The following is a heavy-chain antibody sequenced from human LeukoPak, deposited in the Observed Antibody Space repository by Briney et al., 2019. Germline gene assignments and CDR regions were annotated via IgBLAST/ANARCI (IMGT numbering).Heavy chain of an antibody. J-gene: IGHJ4*02. D-gene: IGHD6-19*01. V-gene: IGHV4-34*01. Sequence: PSETLSLTCAVYGGSFSGYHWSWIRQPPGKGLEWIGEINHSGSTNYNPSLKSRVTISVDTSKNQFSLKLSSVTAADTAVYYCARLRQVIAVAGRFDYWGQGTLVTVSS. CDR3: ARLRQVIAVAGRFDY. CDR1: GGSFSGYH. CDR2: INHSGST.